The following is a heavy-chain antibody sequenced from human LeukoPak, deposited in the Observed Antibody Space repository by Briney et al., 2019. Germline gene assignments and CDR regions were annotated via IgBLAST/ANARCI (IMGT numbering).Heavy chain of an antibody. Sequence: GGSLRLSCTVSGFTLSSHSMSWVRQAPGEGLEWVSFIYSDNTHYSAAVKGRFTISRDNSKNTPYLQMNSLRAEDTAVYYCARRAGAYSHPYDYWGQGTLVTVSS. CDR2: IYSDNT. J-gene: IGHJ4*02. CDR3: ARRAGAYSHPYDY. V-gene: IGHV3-53*01. CDR1: GFTLSSHS. D-gene: IGHD4/OR15-4a*01.